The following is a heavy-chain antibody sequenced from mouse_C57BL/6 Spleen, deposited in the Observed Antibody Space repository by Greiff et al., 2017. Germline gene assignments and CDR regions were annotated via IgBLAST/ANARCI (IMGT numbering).Heavy chain of an antibody. D-gene: IGHD4-1*01. J-gene: IGHJ4*01. CDR3: ARTGTMDY. V-gene: IGHV5-17*01. Sequence: EVKVEESGGGLVKPGGSLKLSCAASGFTFSDYGTHWVRQAPEKGLEWVAYISSGSSTIYYADTVKGRFTISRDNAKNTLFLQMTSLRSEDTAMYYCARTGTMDYWGQGTSVTVSS. CDR2: ISSGSSTI. CDR1: GFTFSDYG.